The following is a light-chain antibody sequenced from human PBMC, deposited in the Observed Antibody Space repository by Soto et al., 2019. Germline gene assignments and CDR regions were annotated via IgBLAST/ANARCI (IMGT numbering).Light chain of an antibody. CDR1: SSDVGGYNY. CDR3: SSHAGIINVV. Sequence: QSVLTQPPSASGSPGQSATISCTGTSSDVGGYNYVSWYQQHPGKAPKLIIYEVTKRPSGVPDRFSGSKSGNTASLTVSGLLAEDEADYYCSSHAGIINVVFGGGTKLT. V-gene: IGLV2-8*01. J-gene: IGLJ3*02. CDR2: EVT.